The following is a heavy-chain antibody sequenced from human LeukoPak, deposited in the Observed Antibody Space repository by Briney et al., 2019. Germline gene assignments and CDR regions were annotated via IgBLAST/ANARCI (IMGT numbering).Heavy chain of an antibody. CDR2: INHSGST. V-gene: IGHV4-34*01. J-gene: IGHJ5*02. CDR1: GGSFSGYY. D-gene: IGHD3-22*01. CDR3: ARYYDSSGYWFDP. Sequence: SETLSLTCAVYGGSFSGYYWSWIRQPPGKGLEWIGEINHSGSTNYNPSLKSRVTISVDTSMNQFSLKLSSVTAADTAVYYCARYYDSSGYWFDPWGQGTLVTVSS.